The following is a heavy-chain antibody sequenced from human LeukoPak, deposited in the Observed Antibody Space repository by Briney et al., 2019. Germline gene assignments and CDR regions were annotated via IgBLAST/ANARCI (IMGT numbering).Heavy chain of an antibody. D-gene: IGHD5-18*01. CDR2: IKQDGSEK. Sequence: PGGSLRLSCAASGFVFSNYGMHWVRQAPGKGLEWVANIKQDGSEKYYVDSVKGRFTISRDNAKNSLYLQMNSLRAEDTAVYYCASSVYRYYFDYWGQGTLVTVSS. CDR1: GFVFSNYG. V-gene: IGHV3-7*01. J-gene: IGHJ4*02. CDR3: ASSVYRYYFDY.